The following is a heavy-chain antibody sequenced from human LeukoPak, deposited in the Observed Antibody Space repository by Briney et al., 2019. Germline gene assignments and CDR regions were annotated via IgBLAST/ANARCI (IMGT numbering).Heavy chain of an antibody. CDR1: DDSISSYY. CDR3: ARTLQSFYGLGSWGAFDI. V-gene: IGHV4-59*01. D-gene: IGHD3-10*01. Sequence: PSETLSLTCTVSDDSISSYYWSWIRQPPGKGLEWIGYISYGGSTNYTPSLKSRVTISVDTSRNRFSLKLTSVTAADTAVYHCARTLQSFYGLGSWGAFDIWGQGTMVSVSS. J-gene: IGHJ3*02. CDR2: ISYGGST.